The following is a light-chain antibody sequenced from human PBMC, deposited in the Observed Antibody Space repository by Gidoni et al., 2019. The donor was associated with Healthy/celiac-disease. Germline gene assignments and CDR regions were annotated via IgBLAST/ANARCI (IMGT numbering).Light chain of an antibody. CDR1: QGIGTD. CDR2: AAS. J-gene: IGKJ5*01. V-gene: IGKV1-6*01. Sequence: AIQMTQSPSSLSASVGDRVTITCRASQGIGTDLGWYQQKPGKAPNLLIYAASTSQSGVPSRFSGSGSGTDLTLTISSLQPEDFATYFCLQDYNYPITFGQGTRLEIK. CDR3: LQDYNYPIT.